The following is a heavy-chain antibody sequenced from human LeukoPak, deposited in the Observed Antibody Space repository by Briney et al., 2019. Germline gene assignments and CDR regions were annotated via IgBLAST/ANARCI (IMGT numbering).Heavy chain of an antibody. CDR2: IWSDGTNR. Sequence: PGGSLTLSCAASGFILSHHGMHWVRQAPGKGLEWVAVIWSDGTNRFYADSVKGRFTISRDNSQNTVFLQMDSLRVKDTAIYYCARDAQRGFDYSNSLKYWGHGTLVTVSS. CDR3: ARDAQRGFDYSNSLKY. V-gene: IGHV3-33*01. J-gene: IGHJ4*01. D-gene: IGHD4-11*01. CDR1: GFILSHHG.